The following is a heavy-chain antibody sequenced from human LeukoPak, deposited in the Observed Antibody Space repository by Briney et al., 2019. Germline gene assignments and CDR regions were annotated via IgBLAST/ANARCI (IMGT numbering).Heavy chain of an antibody. CDR2: INPNSGGT. CDR1: GYTFTGYY. Sequence: ASVKVSCKASGYTFTGYYMHWVRQAPGQGLEWMGWINPNSGGTNYAQKFQGRVTMTRDTSISTAYMELSRLRSDDTAVYYCARGGRGRYRYSGSWEDYNWLDPWGQGTLVTVSS. J-gene: IGHJ5*02. D-gene: IGHD1-26*01. CDR3: ARGGRGRYRYSGSWEDYNWLDP. V-gene: IGHV1-2*02.